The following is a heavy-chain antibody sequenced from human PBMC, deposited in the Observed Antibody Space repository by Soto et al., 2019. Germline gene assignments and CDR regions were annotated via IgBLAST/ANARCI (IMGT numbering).Heavy chain of an antibody. D-gene: IGHD2-2*02. CDR2: ISYDGSEK. V-gene: IGHV3-30*18. CDR3: AKSPNFYCSSPNCYKYYFDL. J-gene: IGHJ4*02. CDR1: GFTFNTYG. Sequence: GGSLRLSCAASGFTFNTYGMHWVRQAPGKGLEGGAVISYDGSEKYYVDSVKGRFTISKDNSKNTRYLQMNSLRPEDTAVYYCAKSPNFYCSSPNCYKYYFDLWGQGTRVTVSS.